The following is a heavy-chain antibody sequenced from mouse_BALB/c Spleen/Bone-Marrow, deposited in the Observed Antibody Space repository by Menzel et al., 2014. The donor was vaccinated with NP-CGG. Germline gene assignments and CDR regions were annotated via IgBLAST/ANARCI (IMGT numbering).Heavy chain of an antibody. CDR2: ITIGGSYT. CDR3: ARRGENSLLRPRYCDV. J-gene: IGHJ1*01. Sequence: EVHLVESGGGLVKPGGSLKLSCAASGFTFSSYALSWARQTPEKRLEWVATITIGGSYTFYPDSVRGRFTISRDNAKNTLDVQVRSQRSEDTDMYYCARRGENSLLRPRYCDVWGAEPADTVSS. V-gene: IGHV5-9-3*01. CDR1: GFTFSSYA. D-gene: IGHD1-2*01.